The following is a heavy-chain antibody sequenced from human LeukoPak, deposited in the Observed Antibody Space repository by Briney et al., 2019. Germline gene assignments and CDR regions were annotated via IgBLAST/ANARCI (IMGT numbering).Heavy chain of an antibody. J-gene: IGHJ5*02. Sequence: ASVKVSCKASGYTFTSYYMHWVRQAPGQGLEWMGIINPSGGSTSYAQKFQGRVTMTRDTSTSTVYMELSSLRSEDMAVYYCARDRYDSSGYSSWFDPWGQGTLVTVSS. CDR1: GYTFTSYY. V-gene: IGHV1-46*01. D-gene: IGHD3-22*01. CDR3: ARDRYDSSGYSSWFDP. CDR2: INPSGGST.